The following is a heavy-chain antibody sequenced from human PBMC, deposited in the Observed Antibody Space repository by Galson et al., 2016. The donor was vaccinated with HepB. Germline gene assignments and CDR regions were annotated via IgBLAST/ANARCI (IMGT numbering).Heavy chain of an antibody. J-gene: IGHJ3*02. CDR2: IYHSGST. CDR1: GGSISSGGYS. D-gene: IGHD3-16*01. Sequence: TLSHTCTVSGGSISSGGYSWSWIRQPPGKGLEWIGYIYHSGSTYYNPSLKSRVTILVDRSKNQFSLKLSSVTAADTAVYYCARGIMITFGGVISDAFDIWGQGTMVTVSS. V-gene: IGHV4-30-2*01. CDR3: ARGIMITFGGVISDAFDI.